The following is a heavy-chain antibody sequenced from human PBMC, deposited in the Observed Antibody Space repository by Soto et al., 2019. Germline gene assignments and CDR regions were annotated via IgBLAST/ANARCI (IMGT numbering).Heavy chain of an antibody. Sequence: SGPTLVKPTQTLTLTCTFSGFSLSTSGVGVGWIRQPPGKALEWLALIYWDDDKRYSPSLKSRLTITKDTSKNQVVLTMTNMEPVDTATYYCAHFLYYDFWSGYSPVYFDYWGQGTLVTVSS. J-gene: IGHJ4*02. CDR3: AHFLYYDFWSGYSPVYFDY. CDR2: IYWDDDK. D-gene: IGHD3-3*01. CDR1: GFSLSTSGVG. V-gene: IGHV2-5*02.